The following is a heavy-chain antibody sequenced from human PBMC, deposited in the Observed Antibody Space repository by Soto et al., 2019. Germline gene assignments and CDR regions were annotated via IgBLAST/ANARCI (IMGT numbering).Heavy chain of an antibody. CDR1: GYTFTSYA. V-gene: IGHV1-3*01. J-gene: IGHJ4*02. CDR3: ARGPGGPDGPVDY. Sequence: QVQLVQSGAEVKKPGASVKVSCKASGYTFTSYAMHWVRQAPGQRLEWMGWINAGNGNTKYSQKFHVRVTITRDTSASTAYMELSSLISEDTAVYYCARGPGGPDGPVDYWGQGTLVTVSS. CDR2: INAGNGNT. D-gene: IGHD2-15*01.